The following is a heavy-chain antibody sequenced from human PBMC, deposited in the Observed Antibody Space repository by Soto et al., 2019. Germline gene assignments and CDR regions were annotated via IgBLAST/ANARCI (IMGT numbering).Heavy chain of an antibody. V-gene: IGHV4-30-4*01. J-gene: IGHJ6*02. D-gene: IGHD3-16*01. CDR1: GGSISSGDAY. CDR3: AREGAASYSYYYGTDV. Sequence: QVQLQESGPGLVKPSQTLSLTCTVSGGSISSGDAYWSWIRQSPGKGLEWIGYIYYRGRPFYNPSLGSRATISVDTSKNQLSLKLNSVPAADTAVYYCAREGAASYSYYYGTDVWGQGTTVTVSS. CDR2: IYYRGRP.